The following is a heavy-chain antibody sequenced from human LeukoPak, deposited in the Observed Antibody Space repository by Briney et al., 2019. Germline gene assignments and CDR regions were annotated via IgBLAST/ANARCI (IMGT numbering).Heavy chain of an antibody. CDR1: GYTFTGYY. D-gene: IGHD6-13*01. CDR2: INPNSGGT. J-gene: IGHJ4*02. CDR3: ARATLGSSWYMEPYYFDY. Sequence: PAASVKVSCKASGYTFTGYYMHWVRQAPGQGLEWMGRINPNSGGTNYAQKFQGRVTMTRDTSISTACMELSRLRSDDTAVYYCARATLGSSWYMEPYYFDYWGQGTLVTVSS. V-gene: IGHV1-2*06.